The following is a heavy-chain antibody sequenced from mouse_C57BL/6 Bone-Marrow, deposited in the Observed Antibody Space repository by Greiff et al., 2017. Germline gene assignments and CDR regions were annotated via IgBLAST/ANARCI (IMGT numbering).Heavy chain of an antibody. CDR3: ARGGSSCNYGGYFDV. CDR2: INPNNGGT. CDR1: GYTFTDYY. Sequence: VQLQQSGPELVKPGASVKISCKASGYTFTDYYMNWVKQSHGKSLEWIGDINPNNGGTSYNQKFKGKATLTVDKSSSTAYMELRSLTSEDSAVXYCARGGSSCNYGGYFDVWGTGTTVTVSA. V-gene: IGHV1-26*01. D-gene: IGHD6-1*01. J-gene: IGHJ1*03.